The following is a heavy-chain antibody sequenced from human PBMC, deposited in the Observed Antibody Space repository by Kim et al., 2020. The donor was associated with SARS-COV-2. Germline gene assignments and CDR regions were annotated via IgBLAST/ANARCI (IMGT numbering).Heavy chain of an antibody. J-gene: IGHJ6*02. V-gene: IGHV3-74*01. CDR3: AREITEWSYYYYGMDG. CDR1: GFTFSSYW. Sequence: GGSLRLSCAASGFTFSSYWMHWVRQAPGKGLVWVSRINSDGSSTSYADSVKGRFTISRDNAKNTLYLQMNSLRAEDTAVYYCAREITEWSYYYYGMDGCGQGTTDTVSS. D-gene: IGHD3-3*01. CDR2: INSDGSST.